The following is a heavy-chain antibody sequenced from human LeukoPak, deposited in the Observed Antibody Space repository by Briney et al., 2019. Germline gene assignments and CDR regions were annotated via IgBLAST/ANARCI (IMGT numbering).Heavy chain of an antibody. CDR2: ISSTTGRII. V-gene: IGHV3-11*04. D-gene: IGHD3-10*01. CDR1: GFNFNVYY. Sequence: KSGGSLRLSCAASGFNFNVYYMTWVRQAPGKGLEWLSYISSTTGRIIYYADSVKGRFTISRDNTKNSLFLQMVSLRVEDTAVYYCARYYSDAFDVWGQGTVVTVSS. CDR3: ARYYSDAFDV. J-gene: IGHJ3*01.